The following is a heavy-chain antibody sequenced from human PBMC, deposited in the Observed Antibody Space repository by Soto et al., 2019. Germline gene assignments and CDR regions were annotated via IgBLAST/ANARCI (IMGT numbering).Heavy chain of an antibody. V-gene: IGHV6-1*01. J-gene: IGHJ4*02. D-gene: IGHD1-26*01. CDR3: ARWIHRSHIFDY. Sequence: QVQLQQSGPGLVKSSQTLSLTCAISGDSVSSDTVAWNWIRQSPSRGLEWLGRTYYASTWINEYALSMRSRMSINADTSKNQFSLQLNSVTPEDTAVYYCARWIHRSHIFDYWGQGALVIVSS. CDR1: GDSVSSDTVA. CDR2: TYYASTWIN.